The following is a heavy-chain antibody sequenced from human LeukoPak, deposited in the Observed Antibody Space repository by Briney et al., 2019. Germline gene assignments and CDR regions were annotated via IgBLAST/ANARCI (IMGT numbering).Heavy chain of an antibody. CDR3: ARAETKMTTVTRTEFDP. Sequence: SETLSLTCIVSGYSISSGYYWGWIRQPPGKGLEWIGSIYHSGSTYYNPSLKGRVTISVDTSKNQFSLKLSSVTAADTAVYYCARAETKMTTVTRTEFDPWGQGTLVTVSS. D-gene: IGHD4-17*01. CDR2: IYHSGST. J-gene: IGHJ5*02. V-gene: IGHV4-38-2*02. CDR1: GYSISSGYY.